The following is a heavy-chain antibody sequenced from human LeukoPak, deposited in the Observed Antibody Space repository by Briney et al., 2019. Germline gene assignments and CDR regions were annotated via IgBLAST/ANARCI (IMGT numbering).Heavy chain of an antibody. CDR3: ARERFPDRYDSSGYYYYYGMDV. CDR1: GFTFSSYS. J-gene: IGHJ6*02. D-gene: IGHD3-22*01. Sequence: PGGSLRLSCAASGFTFSSYSMNWVRQAPGKGLEWVSSISSSSSYIYYADSVKGRFTISRDNAKNTLYLQMDSLRAEDTAVYYCARERFPDRYDSSGYYYYYGMDVWGQGTTVTVSS. V-gene: IGHV3-21*01. CDR2: ISSSSSYI.